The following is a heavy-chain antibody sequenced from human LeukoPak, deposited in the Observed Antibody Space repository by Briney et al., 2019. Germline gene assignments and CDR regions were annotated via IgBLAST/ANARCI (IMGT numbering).Heavy chain of an antibody. D-gene: IGHD2/OR15-2a*01. Sequence: GGSLRLSCAASGFTFSSYAMSWVRQAPGKGLEWVSTISGSGGSTYYADSVKGRFTISRDNSKNTLYLQMNSLRAEDTAVYYCAKAFYYRTYYFDYWGQGTLVTVSS. CDR2: ISGSGGST. J-gene: IGHJ4*02. V-gene: IGHV3-23*01. CDR1: GFTFSSYA. CDR3: AKAFYYRTYYFDY.